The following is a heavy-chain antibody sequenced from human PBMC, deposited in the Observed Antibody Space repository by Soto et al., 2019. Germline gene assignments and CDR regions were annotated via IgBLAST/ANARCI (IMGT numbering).Heavy chain of an antibody. CDR3: ARGDVFDL. Sequence: QVQLQESGPGLVKPSETVSLICTVSGDSISGYFWSWIRQPAGKGLEWIGRIYSSGNANYNPSLKSRVTMPVDMSKNQFSLKVTSVTAADTAMYYCARGDVFDLWGQGTKVTVSS. CDR1: GDSISGYF. CDR2: IYSSGNA. J-gene: IGHJ3*01. V-gene: IGHV4-4*07.